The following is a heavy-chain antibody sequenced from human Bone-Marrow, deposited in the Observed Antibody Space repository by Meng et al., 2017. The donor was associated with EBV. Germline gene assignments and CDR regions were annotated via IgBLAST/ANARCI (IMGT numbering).Heavy chain of an antibody. D-gene: IGHD3-16*01. J-gene: IGHJ4*02. CDR3: ARPPTGRGSYLDY. V-gene: IGHV4-34*01. CDR1: GGSFSGYY. CDR2: INHSGST. Sequence: VTLTQLGDVLFKPSGTLSLTSAVYGGSFSGYYWSWIRQPPGKGLEWIGEINHSGSTNYNPSLKSRVTISVDTSKNQFSLKLSSVTAADTAVYYCARPPTGRGSYLDYWGQGTLVTVSS.